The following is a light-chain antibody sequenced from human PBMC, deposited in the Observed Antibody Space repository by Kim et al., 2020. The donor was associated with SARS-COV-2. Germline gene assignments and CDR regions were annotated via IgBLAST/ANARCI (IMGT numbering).Light chain of an antibody. J-gene: IGLJ2*01. CDR1: KLGDKY. CDR3: QAWDRSTAV. CDR2: EDR. V-gene: IGLV3-1*01. Sequence: SYELTQPPSVSVSPGQTASITCSGDKLGDKYACWYQQKPGQSPVLVIYEDRKRPSGIPERFSGSNSGNTATLTISGTQAMDEADYYCQAWDRSTAVFGGG.